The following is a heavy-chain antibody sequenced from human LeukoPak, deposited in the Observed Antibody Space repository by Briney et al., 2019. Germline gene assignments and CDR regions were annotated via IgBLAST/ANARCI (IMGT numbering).Heavy chain of an antibody. J-gene: IGHJ6*03. CDR2: INHSGST. CDR3: ARTFGVVIIGYMDV. D-gene: IGHD3-3*01. V-gene: IGHV4-34*01. Sequence: SETLSLTCAVYGGSFSGYYWSWIRQPPGKGLEWIGEINHSGSTNYNPSLKSRATISVDTSKNQFSLKLSSVTAADTAVYYCARTFGVVIIGYMDVWGKGTTVTVSS. CDR1: GGSFSGYY.